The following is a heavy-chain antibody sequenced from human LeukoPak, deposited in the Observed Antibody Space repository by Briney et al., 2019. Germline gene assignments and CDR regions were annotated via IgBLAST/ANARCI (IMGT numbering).Heavy chain of an antibody. J-gene: IGHJ3*02. CDR1: GFTVSSNY. D-gene: IGHD4-23*01. CDR2: IYSGGST. CDR3: ARDSYGGNSYSGAFDI. Sequence: GGSLRLSCAASGFTVSSNYMSWVRQAPGKGLEWVSVIYSGGSTYYADSVKGRFTISSDNSKNTLYLQMNSLRAEDTAVYYCARDSYGGNSYSGAFDIWGQGTMVTVSS. V-gene: IGHV3-53*01.